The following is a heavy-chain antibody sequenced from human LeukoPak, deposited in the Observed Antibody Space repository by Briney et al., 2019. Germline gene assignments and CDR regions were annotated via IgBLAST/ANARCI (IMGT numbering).Heavy chain of an antibody. Sequence: ASVKVSCKASGSTFTGYYMHWVRQAPGQGLEWMGWINPNSGGTNYAQKFQGRVTMTRDTSISTAYMELSRLRSDDTAVYYCARVADYDFWSGPTYYFDYWGQGTLVTVSS. D-gene: IGHD3-3*01. CDR1: GSTFTGYY. CDR3: ARVADYDFWSGPTYYFDY. CDR2: INPNSGGT. J-gene: IGHJ4*02. V-gene: IGHV1-2*02.